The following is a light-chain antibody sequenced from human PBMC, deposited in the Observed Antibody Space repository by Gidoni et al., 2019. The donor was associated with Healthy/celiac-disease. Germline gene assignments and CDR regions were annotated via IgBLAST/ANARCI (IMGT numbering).Light chain of an antibody. V-gene: IGKV3-20*01. CDR1: QSVSSSY. CDR3: QQYGCSPLFT. Sequence: EIVLTQSPGTLSLSPGERATLSCRASQSVSSSYLAWYQQKPGQAPRLLIYGASSRATGIPDRFSGSGSGTDFTLTISRLEPEDFAVYYCQQYGCSPLFTFGPGTKVDIK. J-gene: IGKJ3*01. CDR2: GAS.